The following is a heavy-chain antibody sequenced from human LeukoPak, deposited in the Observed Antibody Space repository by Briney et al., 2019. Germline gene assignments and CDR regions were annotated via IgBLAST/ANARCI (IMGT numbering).Heavy chain of an antibody. V-gene: IGHV3-30*03. CDR1: GFTFSSYG. CDR2: ISYDGSNK. D-gene: IGHD5-12*01. Sequence: GRSLRLSCAASGFTFSSYGMHWVRQAPGKGLEWVAVISYDGSNKYYADSVKGRFTISRDNSKNTLYLQMNSLRAEDTAVYYCARSRPSGLYFDYWGQGTLVTVSS. J-gene: IGHJ4*02. CDR3: ARSRPSGLYFDY.